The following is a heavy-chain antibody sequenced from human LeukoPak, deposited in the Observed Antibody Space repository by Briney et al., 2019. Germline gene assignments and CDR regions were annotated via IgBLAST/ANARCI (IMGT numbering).Heavy chain of an antibody. CDR2: IFSGGST. CDR3: ARGSNSRWLFDY. CDR1: GFMFSSYS. Sequence: PGGSLRLSCVVSGFMFSSYSMNWVRQAPGKGLEWVSVIFSGGSTFYADSVKGRFTISRDSSKNTLYLQLNTLRAEDTAVYYCARGSNSRWLFDYWGQGALVTVSS. J-gene: IGHJ4*02. V-gene: IGHV3-66*01. D-gene: IGHD6-13*01.